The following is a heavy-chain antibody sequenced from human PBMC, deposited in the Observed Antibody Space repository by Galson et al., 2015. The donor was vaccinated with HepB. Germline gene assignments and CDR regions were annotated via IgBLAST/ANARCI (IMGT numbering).Heavy chain of an antibody. D-gene: IGHD2/OR15-2a*01. J-gene: IGHJ5*02. CDR2: ISYSGST. CDR1: ADSIKADMYY. Sequence: TLSLTCTVSADSIKADMYYLTWVRQHPGKGLEWIGDISYSGSTYYNPSLRSRLNMSVDTSKNHFSLKLNSVTAADTAVYFCARQHNTYYQNEVQNWFDPWGQGTLVTVSS. V-gene: IGHV4-31*03. CDR3: ARQHNTYYQNEVQNWFDP.